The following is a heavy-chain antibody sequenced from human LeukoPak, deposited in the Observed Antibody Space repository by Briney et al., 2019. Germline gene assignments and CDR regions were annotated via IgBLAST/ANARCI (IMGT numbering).Heavy chain of an antibody. J-gene: IGHJ4*02. CDR2: IYTSGDT. D-gene: IGHD3-10*01. CDR1: GGSFSSRPYY. Sequence: SETLSLTCTVSGGSFSSRPYYWSWIRQPAGKGLEWIGRIYTSGDTDYNPSLKSRVTISVDTSKNQFSLQLSSLTASDTAVYYCARVGSGSSYRPFDYWGQGTLVTVSS. CDR3: ARVGSGSSYRPFDY. V-gene: IGHV4-61*02.